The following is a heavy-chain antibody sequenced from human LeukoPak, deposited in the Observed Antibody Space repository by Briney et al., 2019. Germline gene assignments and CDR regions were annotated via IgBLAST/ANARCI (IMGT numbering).Heavy chain of an antibody. D-gene: IGHD2-21*01. CDR2: TYCRSKWYN. V-gene: IGHV6-1*01. Sequence: SQTLSLTCAISGDSVSSNSAAWNWIRQSPSRGLEWLGRTYCRSKWYNDFAISVTSRITIKPDTSKNQFSLQLNSVTPEDTAVYYCARGRIAYYGMDVWGQGTTVTVSS. CDR3: ARGRIAYYGMDV. J-gene: IGHJ6*02. CDR1: GDSVSSNSAA.